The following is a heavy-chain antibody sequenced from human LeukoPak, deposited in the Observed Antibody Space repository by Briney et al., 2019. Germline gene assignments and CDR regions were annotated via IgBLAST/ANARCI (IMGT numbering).Heavy chain of an antibody. Sequence: SQTLSLTCTVSGGSISSGSYYWSWIRQPAGKGLEWIGRIYTSGSTNYNPSLKSRVTISVDTSKNQFSLKLSSVTAADTAVYYCARNGYYFDYWGQGTLVIVSS. CDR1: GGSISSGSYY. J-gene: IGHJ4*02. CDR2: IYTSGST. V-gene: IGHV4-61*02. CDR3: ARNGYYFDY.